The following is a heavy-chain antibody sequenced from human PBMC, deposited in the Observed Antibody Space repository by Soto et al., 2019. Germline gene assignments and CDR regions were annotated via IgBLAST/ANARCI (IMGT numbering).Heavy chain of an antibody. CDR3: ARQTFDIVVVVAATPIYFDY. V-gene: IGHV4-39*01. J-gene: IGHJ4*02. Sequence: QLQLQESGPGLVKPSETLSLTCTVSGGSISSSSYYWGWIRQPPGKGLEWIGSIYYSGSTYYNPSLNSRFTISVDTSKNQFSLKLSSVTAADTAVYYCARQTFDIVVVVAATPIYFDYWGQGTLVTVSS. CDR1: GGSISSSSYY. CDR2: IYYSGST. D-gene: IGHD2-15*01.